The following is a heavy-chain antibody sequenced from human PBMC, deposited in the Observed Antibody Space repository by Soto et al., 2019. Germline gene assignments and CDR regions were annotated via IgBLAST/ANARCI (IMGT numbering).Heavy chain of an antibody. Sequence: TSETLSLTCTVSGGSISSGGYYWSWIRQHPGKGLEWIGYIYYSGSTYYNPSLKSRVTISVDTSKNQFSLKLSSVTAADTAVYYCARGTAAYYGSDFHDYWGQGTLVTVSS. D-gene: IGHD3-10*01. J-gene: IGHJ4*02. V-gene: IGHV4-31*03. CDR3: ARGTAAYYGSDFHDY. CDR2: IYYSGST. CDR1: GGSISSGGYY.